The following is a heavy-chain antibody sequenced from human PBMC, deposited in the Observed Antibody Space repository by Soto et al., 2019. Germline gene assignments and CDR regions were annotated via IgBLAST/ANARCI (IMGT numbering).Heavy chain of an antibody. CDR2: IWYDGSNK. Sequence: GGSLRLSCAASGFTFSSYGMHWVRQAPGKGLEWVAVIWYDGSNKYYADSVKGRFTISRDNSKNTLYLQMNSLRAEDTAVYYCARTPSIFRGDFDYWGKGTLVTVDS. V-gene: IGHV3-33*01. CDR3: ARTPSIFRGDFDY. D-gene: IGHD3-3*01. J-gene: IGHJ4*02. CDR1: GFTFSSYG.